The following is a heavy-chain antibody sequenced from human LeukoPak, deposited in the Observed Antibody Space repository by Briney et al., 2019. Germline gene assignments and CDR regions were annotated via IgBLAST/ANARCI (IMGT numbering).Heavy chain of an antibody. V-gene: IGHV1-2*02. D-gene: IGHD3-22*01. Sequence: ASVKVSCKASGYTFTGYYMHWVRQAPGQGLEWMGWINPNSGGTNYAQKFQGRVTMTRDTSISTAYMELSRLRSDDTAVYYCARDTVAYYYDSSGNTVDYWGQGTLVTVSS. CDR1: GYTFTGYY. CDR3: ARDTVAYYYDSSGNTVDY. J-gene: IGHJ4*02. CDR2: INPNSGGT.